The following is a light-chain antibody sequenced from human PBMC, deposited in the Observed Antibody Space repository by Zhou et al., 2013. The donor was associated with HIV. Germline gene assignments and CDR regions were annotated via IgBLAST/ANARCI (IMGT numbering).Light chain of an antibody. CDR1: QSLSSSY. J-gene: IGKJ1*01. CDR3: QQYSNSRT. CDR2: GAS. Sequence: EIVLTQSPGTLSLSPGERATLSCRASQSLSSSYLAWYQQKRGQAPRLLIWGASRRATGIPDRFSGSGSGTDFTLTISRLEPEDFAVYYCQQYSNSRTFGQGTKVDIK. V-gene: IGKV3-20*01.